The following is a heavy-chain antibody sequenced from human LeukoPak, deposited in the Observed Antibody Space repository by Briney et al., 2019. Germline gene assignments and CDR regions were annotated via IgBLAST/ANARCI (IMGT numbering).Heavy chain of an antibody. J-gene: IGHJ4*02. CDR1: GGSISSYY. CDR3: ARGRGSSWYYFDS. D-gene: IGHD6-13*01. V-gene: IGHV4-4*07. CDR2: IYASGNT. Sequence: PLETLSLTCTVSGGSISSYYWSWVRQPAGKGLEWIGRIYASGNTNYNPSLKGRVTMTVDTSKNQFSLNLSSVTAADTAVYYCARGRGSSWYYFDSWGQGTLVTVSS.